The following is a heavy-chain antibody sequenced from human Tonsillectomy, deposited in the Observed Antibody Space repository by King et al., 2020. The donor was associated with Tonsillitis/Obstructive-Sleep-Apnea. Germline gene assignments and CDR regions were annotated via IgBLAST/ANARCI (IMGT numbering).Heavy chain of an antibody. CDR2: VYYSGRT. D-gene: IGHD5-18*01. CDR3: ATDAFSYGQDWYFDL. Sequence: LQLQESGPGLVKPSETLSLTCTLSGGSISSSGYYWGWIRQPPGKGLEWIGSVYYSGRTFYNPSLKSRINISVHTSKKQFSLKVTSVTAADTAVYYCATDAFSYGQDWYFDLWGRGPLVTVSS. V-gene: IGHV4-39*01. CDR1: GGSISSSGYY. J-gene: IGHJ2*01.